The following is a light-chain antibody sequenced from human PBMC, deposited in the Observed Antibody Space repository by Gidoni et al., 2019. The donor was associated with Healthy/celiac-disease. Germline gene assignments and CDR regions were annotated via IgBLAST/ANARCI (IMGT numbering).Light chain of an antibody. CDR1: SSDVGSYNL. CDR2: DVS. CDR3: CSYAGSSTVV. Sequence: QSALTQPAAVSGSPGQSITISCTGTSSDVGSYNLVSWYQQHPGKTLKLMIYDVSKRPSGVSNRFSGSKSGNTASLTLSVLQAEDEADYYCCSYAGSSTVVFGGGTKLTVL. V-gene: IGLV2-23*02. J-gene: IGLJ2*01.